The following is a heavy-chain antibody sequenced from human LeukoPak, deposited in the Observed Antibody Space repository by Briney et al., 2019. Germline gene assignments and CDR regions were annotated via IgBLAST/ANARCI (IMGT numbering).Heavy chain of an antibody. J-gene: IGHJ4*02. Sequence: SETLSLTCTVSGGSISSGGYYWSWIRQHPGKGLEWIGYIYYSGSTYYNPSLKSRVTISVDTSKNQFSLKLSSVTAADTAVYYCARGDSGWYLGLGFDYWGQGTLVTVSS. CDR3: ARGDSGWYLGLGFDY. D-gene: IGHD6-19*01. CDR2: IYYSGST. V-gene: IGHV4-31*03. CDR1: GGSISSGGYY.